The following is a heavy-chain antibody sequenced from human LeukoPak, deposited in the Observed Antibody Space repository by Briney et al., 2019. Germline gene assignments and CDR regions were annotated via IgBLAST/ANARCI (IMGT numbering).Heavy chain of an antibody. D-gene: IGHD6-19*01. CDR2: ISYDGSNK. V-gene: IGHV3-30*01. CDR3: ARDWEPQGLVSYYMDV. J-gene: IGHJ6*03. Sequence: GRSLRLSCAASGFTFSSYAMHWVRQAPGKGLEWVAVISYDGSNKYYADSVKGRFTTSRDNSKNTLYLQMNSLRAEDTAVYYCARDWEPQGLVSYYMDVWGKGTTVTVSS. CDR1: GFTFSSYA.